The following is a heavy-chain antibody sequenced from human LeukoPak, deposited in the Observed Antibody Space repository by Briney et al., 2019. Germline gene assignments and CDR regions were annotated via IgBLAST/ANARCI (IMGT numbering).Heavy chain of an antibody. CDR2: MNPNSGNT. CDR1: GYTFTSYD. J-gene: IGHJ4*02. D-gene: IGHD3-10*01. V-gene: IGHV1-8*01. Sequence: ASVKVSCKASGYTFTSYDISWVRQATGQGLEWMGWMNPNSGNTGYAQKFQGRVTMTRNTSISRAYMELNSLRSEDTAVYYCARVAGTMVRGVIGYWGQGTLVTVSS. CDR3: ARVAGTMVRGVIGY.